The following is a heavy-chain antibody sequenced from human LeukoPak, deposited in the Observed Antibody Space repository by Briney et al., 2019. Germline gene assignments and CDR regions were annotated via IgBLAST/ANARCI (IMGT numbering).Heavy chain of an antibody. CDR2: IYYSGNT. CDR3: ARDPGGYSSSRWFDP. V-gene: IGHV4-39*07. D-gene: IGHD5-18*01. J-gene: IGHJ5*02. Sequence: SETLSLTCTVSGVSISSSNSYWGWIRQPPGKGLEWIGSIYYSGNTYYNASLKSQVSISIDTSKNQFSLRLTSVTAADTAVYYCARDPGGYSSSRWFDPWGQGTLVTVSS. CDR1: GVSISSSNSY.